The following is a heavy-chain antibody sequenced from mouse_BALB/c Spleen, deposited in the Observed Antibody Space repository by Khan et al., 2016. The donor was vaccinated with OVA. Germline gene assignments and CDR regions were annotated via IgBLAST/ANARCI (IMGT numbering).Heavy chain of an antibody. Sequence: EVQLQQSGPELVKPGASVKMSCKASGYTITSYVMHWVKQKPGQGLEWIGYINSYNDGTKYSEKFKGKATLTSDKSSSTAYMELSSLTSEDSVVYYWARERGYYVDYWGQGTTLTVSS. CDR1: GYTITSYV. CDR2: INSYNDGT. J-gene: IGHJ2*01. CDR3: ARERGYYVDY. V-gene: IGHV1S136*01.